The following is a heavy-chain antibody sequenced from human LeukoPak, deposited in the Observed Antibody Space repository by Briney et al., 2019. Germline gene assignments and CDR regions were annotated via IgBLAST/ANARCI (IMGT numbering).Heavy chain of an antibody. D-gene: IGHD2-2*02. CDR2: INHSGST. V-gene: IGHV4-34*01. J-gene: IGHJ4*02. CDR3: ARGVGGYCSSSGCYMPDFDY. CDR1: GGSFSGYY. Sequence: SETLSLNCAVYGGSFSGYYWSRIRQPPGKGLEWIGEINHSGSTNYNPSLKSRATISVDTSQNQFSLKLSSVTAADTAVYYCARGVGGYCSSSGCYMPDFDYWGQGTLVTVSS.